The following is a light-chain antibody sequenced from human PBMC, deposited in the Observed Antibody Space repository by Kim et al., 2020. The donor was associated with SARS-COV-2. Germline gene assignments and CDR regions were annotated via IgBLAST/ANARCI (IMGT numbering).Light chain of an antibody. Sequence: SASVGDRVTVTCRGSQVIGADLNWYQQKSGKAPKLLIYGASSLETGFPSRFDGSGAGTDFTLTISNLQPEDVASYYCLQDSSYPYTFGQGTKLEI. J-gene: IGKJ2*01. CDR2: GAS. CDR3: LQDSSYPYT. CDR1: QVIGAD. V-gene: IGKV1-6*01.